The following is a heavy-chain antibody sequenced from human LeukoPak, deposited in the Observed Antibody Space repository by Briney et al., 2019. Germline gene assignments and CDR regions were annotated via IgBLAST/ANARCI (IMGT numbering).Heavy chain of an antibody. CDR1: GYTFTGYY. CDR2: INPNSGGT. D-gene: IGHD2-2*01. CDR3: ARVLVVVPAAIGWDDI. V-gene: IGHV1-2*02. J-gene: IGHJ3*02. Sequence: PSVKVPCKASGYTFTGYYMHWVRQAPGQGLEWMGWINPNSGGTNYAQKLQGRVTMTTDTSTSTAYMELRSLRSDDTAVYYCARVLVVVPAAIGWDDIWGQGTMVTVSS.